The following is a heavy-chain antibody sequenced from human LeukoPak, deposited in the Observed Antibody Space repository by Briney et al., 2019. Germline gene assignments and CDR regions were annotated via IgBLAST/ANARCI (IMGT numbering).Heavy chain of an antibody. D-gene: IGHD2-2*03. Sequence: PSETLSLTCTVSGGSISSYYWSWIRQPPGKGLEWIGYIYTSGSTNYNPSLKSRVTISVDTSKNQFSLKLSSVTAADTAVYYCARHGDCSSTSCYDINSWFDPWGQGTLVTVSS. CDR2: IYTSGST. J-gene: IGHJ5*02. CDR1: GGSISSYY. CDR3: ARHGDCSSTSCYDINSWFDP. V-gene: IGHV4-4*09.